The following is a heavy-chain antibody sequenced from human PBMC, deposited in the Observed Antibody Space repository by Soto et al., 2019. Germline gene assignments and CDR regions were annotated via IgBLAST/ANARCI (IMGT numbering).Heavy chain of an antibody. CDR1: GGSFSGYY. CDR3: ARGRGYCSSTSCYARYFDL. Sequence: QVQLQQWGAGLLKPSETLSLTCAVYGGSFSGYYWSWIRQPPGKGLEWIGEINHSGSTNYNPSLKSRVTISVDTPKNQFSLKLSSVTAADTAVYYCARGRGYCSSTSCYARYFDLWGRGTLVTVSS. CDR2: INHSGST. J-gene: IGHJ2*01. V-gene: IGHV4-34*01. D-gene: IGHD2-2*01.